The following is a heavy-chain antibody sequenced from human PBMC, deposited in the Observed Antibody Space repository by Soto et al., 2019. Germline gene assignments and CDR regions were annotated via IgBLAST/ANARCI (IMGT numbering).Heavy chain of an antibody. CDR3: AREPGKWELLLYYYYYGMDV. D-gene: IGHD1-26*01. V-gene: IGHV1-18*01. J-gene: IGHJ6*02. CDR1: GYTFTSYG. CDR2: ISAYNGNT. Sequence: QVQLVQSGAEVKKPGASVKVSCKASGYTFTSYGISWVRQAPGQGLEWMGWISAYNGNTNYAQKLQGRVNMTTDTSTSTAYMELRSLRSDDTAVYYCAREPGKWELLLYYYYYGMDVWGQGTTVTVSS.